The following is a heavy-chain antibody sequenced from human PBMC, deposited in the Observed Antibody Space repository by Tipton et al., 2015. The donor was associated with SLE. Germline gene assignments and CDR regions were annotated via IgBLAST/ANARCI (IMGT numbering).Heavy chain of an antibody. Sequence: TLSLTCSVSGVSIGSGGYYWSWIRQHPGQGLEYIGYIYYSGTSYCIPSLKSRVTISVDTSKNQFSLRLSSVTAADTAVYYCARGGVRKGWWFFDLWGRGTLVTVSS. D-gene: IGHD1-26*01. V-gene: IGHV4-31*03. CDR2: IYYSGTS. CDR3: ARGGVRKGWWFFDL. CDR1: GVSIGSGGYY. J-gene: IGHJ2*01.